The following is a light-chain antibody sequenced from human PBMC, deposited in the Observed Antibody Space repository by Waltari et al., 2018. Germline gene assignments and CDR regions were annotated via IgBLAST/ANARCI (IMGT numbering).Light chain of an antibody. Sequence: QLVLTQSPSASASLRASVKVTCPPSSWHTSSAIALHQQQPEKGPRYLMKINSDGSHSKGDGIPDRFSGSSSGAERYLTISSLQSEDDADYYCQTWDTGILVFGGGTKLTVL. CDR1: SWHTSSA. J-gene: IGLJ3*02. CDR3: QTWDTGILV. V-gene: IGLV4-69*01. CDR2: INSDGSH.